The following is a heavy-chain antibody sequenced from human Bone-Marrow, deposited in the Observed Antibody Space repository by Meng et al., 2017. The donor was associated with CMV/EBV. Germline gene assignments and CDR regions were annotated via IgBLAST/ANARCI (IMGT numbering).Heavy chain of an antibody. CDR1: GYTFTSYD. D-gene: IGHD3-3*01. V-gene: IGHV1-8*01. Sequence: ASVKVSCKASGYTFTSYDINWVRQATGQGFEWMGWMNPNSGNTGYAQKFQGRVTMTRNTSISTAYMELGSLRSEDTAVYYCARSTYYDFWSDYKTADYWGQGTLVTVSS. CDR3: ARSTYYDFWSDYKTADY. J-gene: IGHJ4*02. CDR2: MNPNSGNT.